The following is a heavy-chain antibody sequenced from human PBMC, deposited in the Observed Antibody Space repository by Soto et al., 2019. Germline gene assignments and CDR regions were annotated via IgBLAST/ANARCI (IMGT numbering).Heavy chain of an antibody. J-gene: IGHJ6*02. V-gene: IGHV1-18*04. CDR1: GYTFTGYY. CDR3: ARKYGMDV. CDR2: ISGYNGNT. Sequence: ASVKVSCKASGYTFTGYYMHWVRQAPGQGLEWVGWISGYNGNTNYAQKFQGRVTLTRDTSTKTAFMELRSLTGDDTAVYYCARKYGMDVWGQGTTVTVSS.